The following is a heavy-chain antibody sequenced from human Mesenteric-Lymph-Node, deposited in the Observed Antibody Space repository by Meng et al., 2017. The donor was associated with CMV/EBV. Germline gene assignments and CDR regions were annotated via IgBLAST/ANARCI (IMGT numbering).Heavy chain of an antibody. Sequence: YISSRDNYWGWLRQPPGKGLEWIGSSYYTGSTHYNPSLKRRVTISMDTSRDQFSLKLSSVTAADTAVYYCARSFYDVLTNYPKNFDYWGQGTLVTVSS. CDR3: ARSFYDVLTNYPKNFDY. CDR1: YISSRDNY. J-gene: IGHJ4*02. D-gene: IGHD3-9*01. CDR2: SYYTGST. V-gene: IGHV4-39*01.